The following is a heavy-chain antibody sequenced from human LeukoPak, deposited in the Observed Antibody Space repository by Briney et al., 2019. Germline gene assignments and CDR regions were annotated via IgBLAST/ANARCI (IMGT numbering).Heavy chain of an antibody. V-gene: IGHV4-30-2*01. J-gene: IGHJ4*02. CDR1: GGSLSSGGYS. CDR2: IYHSGST. Sequence: PSETLSLTCAVSGGSLSSGGYSWSWIRQPPGKGLEWIGYIYHSGSTYYNPSLKSRVTISVDRSKNQFSLKLSSVTAADTAVYYCASNDYKIDYWGQGTLVTVSS. D-gene: IGHD4/OR15-4a*01. CDR3: ASNDYKIDY.